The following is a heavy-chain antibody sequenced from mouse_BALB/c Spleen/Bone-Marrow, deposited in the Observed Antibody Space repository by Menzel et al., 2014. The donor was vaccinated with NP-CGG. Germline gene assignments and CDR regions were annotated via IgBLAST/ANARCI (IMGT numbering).Heavy chain of an antibody. Sequence: QVQLQQSGAELAKPGASVKMSCKASGYTFTTYWMHWVKQRPGQGLEWIGYINPSTGYTEYNQKFKDKATLTADKSSSTAYMQLISLTFEDSAVYYCARDLDYWGQGTTLTVPS. J-gene: IGHJ2*01. V-gene: IGHV1-7*01. CDR1: GYTFTTYW. CDR2: INPSTGYT. CDR3: ARDLDY.